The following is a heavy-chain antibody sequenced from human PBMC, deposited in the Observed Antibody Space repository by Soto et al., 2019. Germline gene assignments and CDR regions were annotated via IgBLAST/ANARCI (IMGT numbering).Heavy chain of an antibody. CDR3: ARSGRTCRGVV. CDR2: IFHTGGT. V-gene: IGHV4-59*11. D-gene: IGHD3-10*01. Sequence: SEILSLPFPVSGCSMSGHFLSWIRQPPGKGLEDIGWIFHTGGTNYNASLASRVAISVDTSKTQLSLNLHSVTAADTAVYYCARSGRTCRGVVWGQGIPGTVSS. J-gene: IGHJ4*01. CDR1: GCSMSGHF.